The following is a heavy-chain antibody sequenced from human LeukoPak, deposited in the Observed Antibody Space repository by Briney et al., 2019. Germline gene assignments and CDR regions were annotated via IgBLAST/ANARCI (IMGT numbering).Heavy chain of an antibody. D-gene: IGHD6-19*01. CDR1: GFTFDDYA. J-gene: IGHJ4*02. V-gene: IGHV3-9*01. Sequence: PGGSLRLSCAASGFTFDDYAMHCVRHAPGKGREWVSGISWNSYRIGYADSVKGRFTISRDNAKNSLYLQMNSLKTEDTALYYCAKGEKKWLARQPNYWGQGTLVTVSS. CDR2: ISWNSYRI. CDR3: AKGEKKWLARQPNY.